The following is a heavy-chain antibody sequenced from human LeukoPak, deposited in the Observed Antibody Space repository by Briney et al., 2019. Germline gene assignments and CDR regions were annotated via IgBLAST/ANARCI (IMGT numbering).Heavy chain of an antibody. CDR2: ISAYNGNT. V-gene: IGHV1-18*01. Sequence: ASVKVSCKASGYTFTSYGISWVRRAPGQGLEWVGWISAYNGNTNYAQKLQGRVTMTTDTSTSTAYMELRSLRSDDTAVYYCARVDIVVVPAAMGNAYYYYYGMDVWGQGTTVTVSS. D-gene: IGHD2-2*01. CDR1: GYTFTSYG. J-gene: IGHJ6*02. CDR3: ARVDIVVVPAAMGNAYYYYYGMDV.